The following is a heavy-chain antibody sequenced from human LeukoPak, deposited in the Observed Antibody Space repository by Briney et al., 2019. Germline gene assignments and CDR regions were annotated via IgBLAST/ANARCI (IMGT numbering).Heavy chain of an antibody. CDR2: ISYDGSNK. D-gene: IGHD5-24*01. CDR1: GFTFSSYA. V-gene: IGHV3-30-3*01. J-gene: IGHJ4*02. CDR3: ARGRPHRDGYNYFDY. Sequence: GGSLRLSCAASGFTFSSYAMHWVRQAPGKGLEWVAVISYDGSNKYYADSVKGRFTISRDNSKNTQYLQMNSLRAEDTAVYYCARGRPHRDGYNYFDYWGQGTLVTVSS.